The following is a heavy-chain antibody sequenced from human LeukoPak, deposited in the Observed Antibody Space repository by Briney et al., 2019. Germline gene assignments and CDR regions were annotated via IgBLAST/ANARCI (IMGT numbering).Heavy chain of an antibody. J-gene: IGHJ3*02. CDR3: ATRLTADSYEASDI. V-gene: IGHV3-21*06. CDR2: ISSGSHHK. Sequence: GGSLRLSCAGSGFTFSRFSMIWVRQAPGKGLEWVASISSGSHHKYHADSVKGRFTVSRDNDKNSLFLQMNSLRAEDTALYYCATRLTADSYEASDIWGQGTMVTVSS. D-gene: IGHD6-13*01. CDR1: GFTFSRFS.